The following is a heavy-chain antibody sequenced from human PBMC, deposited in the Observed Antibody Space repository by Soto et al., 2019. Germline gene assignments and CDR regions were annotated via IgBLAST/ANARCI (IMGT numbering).Heavy chain of an antibody. D-gene: IGHD2-21*02. CDR1: GGTFSSYA. Sequence: QVQLVQSGAEVKKPGSSVKVSCKASGGTFSSYAISWVRQAPGQGLEWMGGIIPIFGTANYAQKFQGRVTITADESTSTAYMELSSLRSEDTDVYYCARDQCGGDCYSIYYYYGMDVWGQGTTVTVSS. CDR3: ARDQCGGDCYSIYYYYGMDV. J-gene: IGHJ6*02. CDR2: IIPIFGTA. V-gene: IGHV1-69*01.